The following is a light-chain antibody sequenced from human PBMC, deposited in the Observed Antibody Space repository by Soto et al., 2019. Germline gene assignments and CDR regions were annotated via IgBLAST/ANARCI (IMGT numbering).Light chain of an antibody. CDR1: QSVSSSY. Sequence: EIVLTQSPGTLSLSPGERATLSCRTSQSVSSSYLAWYQQKPGQAPRLLIYDTSSRATGIPDRFSGSGSGTDFTLAISRLEPEDFAVYYCQQCGSSPSSGQGTKVELK. CDR3: QQCGSSPS. J-gene: IGKJ1*01. CDR2: DTS. V-gene: IGKV3-20*01.